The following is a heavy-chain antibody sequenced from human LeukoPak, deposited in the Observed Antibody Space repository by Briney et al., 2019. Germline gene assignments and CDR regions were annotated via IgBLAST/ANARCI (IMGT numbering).Heavy chain of an antibody. CDR1: GYTFTGYY. D-gene: IGHD6-13*01. V-gene: IGHV1-2*02. CDR3: ARADSSSWYYFDY. CDR2: INPNCGGT. Sequence: ASVKVSCKASGYTFTGYYMHWVRQAPGQGLEWMGWINPNCGGTNYAQKFQGRVTMTRDTSISTAYMELSRLRSDDTAVYYCARADSSSWYYFDYWGQGTLVTVSS. J-gene: IGHJ4*02.